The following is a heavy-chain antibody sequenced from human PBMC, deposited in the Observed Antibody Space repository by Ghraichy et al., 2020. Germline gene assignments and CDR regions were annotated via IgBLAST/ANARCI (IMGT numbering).Heavy chain of an antibody. V-gene: IGHV3-30*04. J-gene: IGHJ5*02. Sequence: GGSLRLSCAASGFTFSSYAVHWVRQAPGKGLEWVAVISYDEFSHFYADSVKGRFTVSRDNSKNTLYLQMNSLRAEDTAVYYCARDVRPGSGENWATNNFDPWVQGTLVIVSS. CDR2: ISYDEFSH. D-gene: IGHD2-15*01. CDR1: GFTFSSYA. CDR3: ARDVRPGSGENWATNNFDP.